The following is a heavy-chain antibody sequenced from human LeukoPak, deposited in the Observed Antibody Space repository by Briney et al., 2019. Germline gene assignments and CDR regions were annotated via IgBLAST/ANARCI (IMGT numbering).Heavy chain of an antibody. V-gene: IGHV3-21*01. CDR3: AGGGAFYY. CDR2: ISRTREYI. J-gene: IGHJ4*02. CDR1: GFSFSIYF. Sequence: GGSLRLSCAASGFSFSIYFMNWVRQAPGKGLEWVSSISRTREYIHYADSLGGRFTISRDNAKNSVYLQMNSLRAEDTAVFFCAGGGAFYYWGQGILVTVSA. D-gene: IGHD1-26*01.